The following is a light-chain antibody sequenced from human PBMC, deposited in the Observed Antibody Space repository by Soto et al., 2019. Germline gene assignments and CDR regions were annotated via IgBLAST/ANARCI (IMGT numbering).Light chain of an antibody. CDR2: AAS. CDR3: QQYYHYPLT. CDR1: QEVSSS. J-gene: IGKJ4*01. V-gene: IGKV1-8*01. Sequence: AIRMTQSPSSLSASTGDRVTLTCRASQEVSSSLAWYQQKPGKAPKLLIYAASTLQSGVPSRFSGGGSGTDFTLTISCLQSEDFATYYCQQYYHYPLTFGGGTKVEIK.